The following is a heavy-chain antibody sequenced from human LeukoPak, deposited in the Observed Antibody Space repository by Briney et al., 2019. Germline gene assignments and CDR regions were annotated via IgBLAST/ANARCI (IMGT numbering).Heavy chain of an antibody. J-gene: IGHJ4*02. V-gene: IGHV4-39*01. CDR2: IYYSGST. CDR3: ARLVSNAWQQLVQPLDY. D-gene: IGHD6-13*01. CDR1: GGSISSSSYY. Sequence: PSETLSLTCTVSGGSISSSSYYWGWIRQPPGKGLEWIGSIYYSGSTYYNPSLKSRATISVDTSKNQFSLKLSSVTAADTAVYYCARLVSNAWQQLVQPLDYWGQGTLVTVSS.